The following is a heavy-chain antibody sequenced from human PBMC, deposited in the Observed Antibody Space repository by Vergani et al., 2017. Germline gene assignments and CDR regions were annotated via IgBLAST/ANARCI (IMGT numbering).Heavy chain of an antibody. V-gene: IGHV4-61*02. CDR1: GESITRHSYY. D-gene: IGHD1-26*01. CDR3: VRGRYSGSSSPYYDL. CDR2: IYVDGST. Sequence: QVQLLESGPGLVKPSQTLSLTCSVSGESITRHSYYWTWIRQPAGKPLEWVGHIYVDGSTNYNPSLKSRVSISLDTSKNQRPLRLTSVTAAATAVFYCVRGRYSGSSSPYYDLGGHGTLVRVSS. J-gene: IGHJ4*01.